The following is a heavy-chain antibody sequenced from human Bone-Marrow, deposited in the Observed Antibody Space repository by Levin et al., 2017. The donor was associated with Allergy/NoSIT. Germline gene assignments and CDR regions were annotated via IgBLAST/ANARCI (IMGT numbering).Heavy chain of an antibody. J-gene: IGHJ4*02. D-gene: IGHD6-13*01. CDR1: GFTFSSYG. Sequence: GESLKISCAASGFTFSSYGMHWVRQAPGKGLEWVAVISYDGSNKYYADSVKGRFTISRDNSKNTLYLQMNSLRAEDTAVYYCAKDKIAAARFGHFDYWGQGTLVTVSS. CDR2: ISYDGSNK. CDR3: AKDKIAAARFGHFDY. V-gene: IGHV3-30*18.